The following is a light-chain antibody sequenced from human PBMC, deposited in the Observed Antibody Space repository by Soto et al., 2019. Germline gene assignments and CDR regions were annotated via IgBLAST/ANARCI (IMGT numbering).Light chain of an antibody. V-gene: IGKV1-5*03. CDR2: KAS. Sequence: DILMTQSPSTLSASVGDRVTITCRASQSISSWLAWYQQKPGKAPKLLIYKASSLESGVPARFSGSGSGTDFLLTISSLQDDVAATYYCQHYNRPTWTFGQGTKVEIK. CDR1: QSISSW. CDR3: QHYNRPTWT. J-gene: IGKJ1*01.